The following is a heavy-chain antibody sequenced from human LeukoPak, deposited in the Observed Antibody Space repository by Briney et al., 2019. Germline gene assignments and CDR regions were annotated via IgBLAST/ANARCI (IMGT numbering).Heavy chain of an antibody. CDR3: AKGGPTNRLGYVDY. CDR1: GDTFSGYA. V-gene: IGHV3-23*01. Sequence: PGGSLRLSCAAAGDTFSGYAMSWVRQAPGKGLEWVSAVSGSGGSTYYADSVKGRFTISRDNSKNTLYLQMNSLRAEDTAVYYCAKGGPTNRLGYVDYWGQGTLVIVSS. D-gene: IGHD1-14*01. CDR2: VSGSGGST. J-gene: IGHJ4*02.